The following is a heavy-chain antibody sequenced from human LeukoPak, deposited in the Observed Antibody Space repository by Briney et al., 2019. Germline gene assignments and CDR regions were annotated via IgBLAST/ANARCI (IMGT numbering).Heavy chain of an antibody. J-gene: IGHJ3*02. CDR3: AREKKCSGGSCYGDASDI. CDR2: IYSGGAT. V-gene: IGHV3-66*01. CDR1: GFSVRSNY. Sequence: GGSLRLSCAVSGFSVRSNYMSWVRQPPGKGLEWVSVIYSGGATKHADSVKGRFIISRDNSKNTLYLQMNNLRAEDTAVYYCAREKKCSGGSCYGDASDIWGQGTMVTVSS. D-gene: IGHD2-15*01.